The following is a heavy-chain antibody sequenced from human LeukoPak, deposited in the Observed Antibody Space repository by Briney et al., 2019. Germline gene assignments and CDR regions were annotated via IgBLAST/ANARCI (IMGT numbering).Heavy chain of an antibody. CDR2: INPCNGHT. CDR1: GYTFTTCG. CDR3: ARDRSMKPDTFDI. V-gene: IGHV1-18*01. J-gene: IGHJ3*02. D-gene: IGHD2/OR15-2a*01. Sequence: ASVKVSCKASGYTFTTCGINWVRQAPGQGLEWMGWINPCNGHTNYAQKLQGRVTMTTDTSTSTAYMELRSLRSDDTAVYYCARDRSMKPDTFDIWGQGTMVTVSS.